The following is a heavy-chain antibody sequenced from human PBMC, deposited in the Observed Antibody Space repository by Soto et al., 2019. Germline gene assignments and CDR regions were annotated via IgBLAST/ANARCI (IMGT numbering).Heavy chain of an antibody. CDR3: ARNSEHFCS. CDR1: GFTLSDYY. D-gene: IGHD3-3*02. J-gene: IGHJ5*02. V-gene: IGHV3-11*01. Sequence: QVQLVESGGGLVKPGGSLRLSCAASGFTLSDYYMSWIRQAPGTGLEWISYISSSGRTIYYADSAKGRFTISRDNAKNPLYLQLNSLRAEYTAVYYCARNSEHFCSWGQGVLVTVSS. CDR2: ISSSGRTI.